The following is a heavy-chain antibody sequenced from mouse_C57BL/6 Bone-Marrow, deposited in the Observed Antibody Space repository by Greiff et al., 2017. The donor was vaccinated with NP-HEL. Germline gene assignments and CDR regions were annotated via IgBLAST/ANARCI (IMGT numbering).Heavy chain of an antibody. Sequence: EVKLMESGGDLVKPGGSLKLSCAASGFTFSSYGMSWVRQTPDKRLEWVATISSGGSYTYYPDSVKGRFTISRDNAKNTLYLQMSSLKSEDTAMYYCARADDGYYGFAYWGQGTLVTVSA. CDR3: ARADDGYYGFAY. J-gene: IGHJ3*01. D-gene: IGHD2-3*01. V-gene: IGHV5-6*01. CDR2: ISSGGSYT. CDR1: GFTFSSYG.